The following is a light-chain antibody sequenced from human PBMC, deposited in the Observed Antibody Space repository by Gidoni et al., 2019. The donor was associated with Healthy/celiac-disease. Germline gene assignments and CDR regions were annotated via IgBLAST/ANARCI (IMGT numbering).Light chain of an antibody. V-gene: IGKV1-39*01. J-gene: IGKJ1*01. CDR1: QRISSY. Sequence: DLQMTQSPSSLSASVGDRVTITCRASQRISSYLNWYQQKPGKAPKLLIYAASSLKSGVPSRFRGSGSGTDVTLTISSRQPEDFATDYCQQSYSTPRTFGQGTKVEIK. CDR3: QQSYSTPRT. CDR2: AAS.